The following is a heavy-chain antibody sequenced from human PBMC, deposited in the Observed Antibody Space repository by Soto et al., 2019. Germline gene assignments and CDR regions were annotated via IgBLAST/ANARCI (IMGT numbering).Heavy chain of an antibody. V-gene: IGHV1-18*01. CDR1: GYTFTSYG. J-gene: IGHJ4*02. Sequence: QVHLVQSGAEVKMPGASVKVSCKGSGYTFTSYGITWVRQAPGQGLEWMGWISAHNGNTNYAQKLQGRVTVTRDTSTSTAYMEPRSLRSDDTAVYYCARGRYGDYWGQGALVTVSS. CDR3: ARGRYGDY. D-gene: IGHD1-1*01. CDR2: ISAHNGNT.